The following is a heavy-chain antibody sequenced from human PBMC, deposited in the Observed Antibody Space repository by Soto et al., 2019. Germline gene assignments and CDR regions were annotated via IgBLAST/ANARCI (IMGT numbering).Heavy chain of an antibody. CDR3: AKDVEDYDYIWGTSDAFDI. V-gene: IGHV3-23*01. CDR2: ISGSGGST. CDR1: GFTFSSYA. Sequence: EVQLLESGGGLVQPGGSLRLSCAASGFTFSSYAMSWVRQAPGKGLEWVSAISGSGGSTYYADSVKGRFTISRDNSKNTLYLKMNSLRAEDTAVYYCAKDVEDYDYIWGTSDAFDIWGQGTMVTVSS. D-gene: IGHD3-16*01. J-gene: IGHJ3*02.